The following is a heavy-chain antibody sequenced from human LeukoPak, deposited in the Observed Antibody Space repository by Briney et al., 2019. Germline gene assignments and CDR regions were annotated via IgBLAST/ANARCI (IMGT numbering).Heavy chain of an antibody. J-gene: IGHJ3*02. D-gene: IGHD6-6*01. V-gene: IGHV3-53*01. CDR3: ASRSSIAARGDAFDI. CDR1: GFTVSSNN. Sequence: GGSLRLSCAASGFTVSSNNMSWVRQAPGKGLEWVSVIYSGGSTYYADSVKGRFTISRDNSKNTLYLQMNSLRAEDTAVYYCASRSSIAARGDAFDIWGQGTMVTVSS. CDR2: IYSGGST.